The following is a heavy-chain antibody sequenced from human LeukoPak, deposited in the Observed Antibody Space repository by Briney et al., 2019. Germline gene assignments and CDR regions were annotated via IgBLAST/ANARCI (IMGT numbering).Heavy chain of an antibody. V-gene: IGHV3-53*01. D-gene: IGHD3-22*01. Sequence: GGSLRLSCAASGFTVSSYYMNWVRQAPGKELEWVSVIYTGGGRYYADSVKGRFTVSRDNAKNSLYLQMNSLRAEDTAVYYCARSITMIVDWFDPWGQGTLVTVSS. CDR3: ARSITMIVDWFDP. CDR1: GFTVSSYY. CDR2: IYTGGGR. J-gene: IGHJ5*02.